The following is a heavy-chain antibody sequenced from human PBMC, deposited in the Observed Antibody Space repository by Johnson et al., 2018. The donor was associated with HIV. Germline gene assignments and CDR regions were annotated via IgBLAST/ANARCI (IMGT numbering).Heavy chain of an antibody. J-gene: IGHJ3*02. CDR2: ISWNRGRK. CDR1: GFTFDDYA. V-gene: IGHV3-9*01. D-gene: IGHD3-3*01. Sequence: VQLVESGGGLVQPGRSLRLSCAASGFTFDDYAMHWVRQAPGKGLEWVSGISWNRGRKGYADSVKGRFTISRDSAKNSLYLQMNSLRAEDTALYYCVRAQFLQWLLYHFAFDIWGQGTMVTVSS. CDR3: VRAQFLQWLLYHFAFDI.